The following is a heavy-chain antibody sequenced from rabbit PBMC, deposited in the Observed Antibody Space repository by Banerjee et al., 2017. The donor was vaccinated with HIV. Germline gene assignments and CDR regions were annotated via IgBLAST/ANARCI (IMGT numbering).Heavy chain of an antibody. CDR2: ILTGSGIT. V-gene: IGHV1S40*01. D-gene: IGHD7-1*01. CDR3: ARDRDTGTAYYFDL. CDR1: GFSFSSGYD. Sequence: QSLEESGGDLVKPGASLTLTCKASGFSFSSGYDMCWVRQAPGKGLEWIGCILTGSGITYYASWAKGRFTISKTSSTTVTLQMTSLTAADTATFFCARDRDTGTAYYFDLWGPGTLV. J-gene: IGHJ4*01.